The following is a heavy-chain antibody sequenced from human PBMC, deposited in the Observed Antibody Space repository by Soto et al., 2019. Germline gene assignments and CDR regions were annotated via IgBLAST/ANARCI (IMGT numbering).Heavy chain of an antibody. CDR2: ISNSGST. CDR1: VGSVPRYEDY. Sequence: SGTLSLTRTVSVGSVPRYEDYWAWVRQSPGKGLEWIGYISNSGSTGYNPSLKTRLSMSVDRSKNQFTLRLTSVTAADTAVYFCATESGSTYGYFDHWGQGTQVTAS. D-gene: IGHD5-18*01. J-gene: IGHJ4*02. V-gene: IGHV4-30-4*01. CDR3: ATESGSTYGYFDH.